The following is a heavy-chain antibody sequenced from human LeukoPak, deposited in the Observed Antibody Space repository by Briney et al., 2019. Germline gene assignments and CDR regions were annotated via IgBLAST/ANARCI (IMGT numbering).Heavy chain of an antibody. CDR2: ISSSSSTI. V-gene: IGHV3-48*04. CDR3: ASSYDILTGP. CDR1: GFTFSDTW. Sequence: GGSLRLSCAMSGFTFSDTWMSWVRQAPGKGLEWVSYISSSSSTIYYADSVKGRFTISRDNAKNSLYLQMNSLRAEDTAVYYCASSYDILTGPWGQGTLVTVSS. J-gene: IGHJ4*02. D-gene: IGHD3-9*01.